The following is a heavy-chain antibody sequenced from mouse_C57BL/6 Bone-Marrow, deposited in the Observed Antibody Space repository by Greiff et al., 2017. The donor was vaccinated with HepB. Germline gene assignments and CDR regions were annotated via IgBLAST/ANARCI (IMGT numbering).Heavy chain of an antibody. J-gene: IGHJ3*01. Sequence: VHLVESGAELVKPGASVKLSCKASGYTFTEYTIHWVKQRSGQGLEWIGWFYPGSGSIKYNEKFKDKATLTADKSSSTVYMELSRLTSEDSAVYFCARHEDRRGYYYGSSAWFAYWGQGTLVTVSA. CDR2: FYPGSGSI. D-gene: IGHD1-1*01. V-gene: IGHV1-62-2*01. CDR1: GYTFTEYT. CDR3: ARHEDRRGYYYGSSAWFAY.